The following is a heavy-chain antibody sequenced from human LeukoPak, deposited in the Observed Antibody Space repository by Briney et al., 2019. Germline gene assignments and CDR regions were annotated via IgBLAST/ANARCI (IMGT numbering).Heavy chain of an antibody. CDR1: GGTFSSYA. CDR3: ARSYSSGWHDAFDI. J-gene: IGHJ3*02. V-gene: IGHV1-69*06. D-gene: IGHD6-19*01. CDR2: IIPIFGTA. Sequence: SVKVSCKASGGTFSSYAISWVRQAPGQGLEWMGGIIPIFGTANYAQKFQGRVTITADKSTSTAYMELSNLRSEDTAVYYCARSYSSGWHDAFDIWGQGTMVTVSS.